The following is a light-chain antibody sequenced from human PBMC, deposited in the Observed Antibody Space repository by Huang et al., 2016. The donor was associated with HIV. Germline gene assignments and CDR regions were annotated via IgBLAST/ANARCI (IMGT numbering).Light chain of an antibody. CDR2: GPS. CDR3: QHYNNWPPWT. CDR1: QGVSTN. J-gene: IGKJ1*01. V-gene: IGKV3D-15*01. Sequence: EIVMTQSPATLSVSPGERATLSCRASQGVSTNIAWYQHKPGQTPRLLIHGPSTRATGIAAKFSGRGSGTDFTLTITSLQPEDSAVYYCQHYNNWPPWTFGPGTQVEI.